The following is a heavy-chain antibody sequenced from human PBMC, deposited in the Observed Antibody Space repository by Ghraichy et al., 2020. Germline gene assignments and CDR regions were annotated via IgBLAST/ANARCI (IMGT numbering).Heavy chain of an antibody. CDR1: GGSISSSSYY. CDR2: IYYSGST. V-gene: IGHV4-39*01. Sequence: SETLSLTCTVSGGSISSSSYYWGWIRQPPGKGLEWIGSIYYSGSTYYNPSLKSRVTISVDTSKNQFSLKLSSVTAADTAVYYCARHNCNYYGSGSYYLGYYYYGMDVWGQGTTVTVSS. J-gene: IGHJ6*02. D-gene: IGHD3-10*01. CDR3: ARHNCNYYGSGSYYLGYYYYGMDV.